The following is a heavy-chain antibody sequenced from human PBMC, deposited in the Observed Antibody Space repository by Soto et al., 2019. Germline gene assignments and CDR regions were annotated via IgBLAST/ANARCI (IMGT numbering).Heavy chain of an antibody. D-gene: IGHD6-19*01. CDR2: ISHEGRTQ. CDR3: AAHSSWTDWFFDL. V-gene: IGHV3-30*04. CDR1: GFNCRDWP. Sequence: QVQLVESGGNVVQPGGSLRLSCVVSGFNCRDWPIHWVRQAPGKGLEWVAVISHEGRTQYYAGSVKGRFTVSRDDSKNTVYLQMSSLRGDDTALYYCAAHSSWTDWFFDLWGRGTLVKVSS. J-gene: IGHJ2*01.